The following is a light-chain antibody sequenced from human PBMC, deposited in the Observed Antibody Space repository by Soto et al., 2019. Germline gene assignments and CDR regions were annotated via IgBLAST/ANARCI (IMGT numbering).Light chain of an antibody. V-gene: IGKV3-20*01. CDR2: GAS. J-gene: IGKJ1*01. CDR3: QQYDSSWT. CDR1: QSVSSN. Sequence: TQSPATLSVTQGERATLSCRASQSVSSNLAWYQQKPGQAPRLLIYGASSRATGIPDRFSGSGSGTDFTLTISRLEPEDFAVYYCQQYDSSWTSAQRTKVDI.